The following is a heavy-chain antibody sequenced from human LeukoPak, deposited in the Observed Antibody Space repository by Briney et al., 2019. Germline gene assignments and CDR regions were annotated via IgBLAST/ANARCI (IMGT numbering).Heavy chain of an antibody. Sequence: GGSLRLSCAASGFTFSDYYMSWISQAPGKGLEWVSYISSSGSTKYYADSVKGRFTISRDNAKNSLYLQMNSLRAEDTAVYYCARDLKMGIAVAGTQGCDYWGRGTLVTVSS. CDR3: ARDLKMGIAVAGTQGCDY. CDR2: ISSSGSTK. D-gene: IGHD6-19*01. J-gene: IGHJ4*02. CDR1: GFTFSDYY. V-gene: IGHV3-11*01.